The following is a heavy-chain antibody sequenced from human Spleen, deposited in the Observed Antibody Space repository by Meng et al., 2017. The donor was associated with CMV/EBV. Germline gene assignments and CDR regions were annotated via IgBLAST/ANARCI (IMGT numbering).Heavy chain of an antibody. D-gene: IGHD3-3*01. CDR2: FIPTDNST. CDR1: GYTFTNYY. J-gene: IGHJ4*02. CDR3: ARDYSGFWSRGYDY. V-gene: IGHV1-46*01. Sequence: ASVKVSCKASGYTFTNYYMHWVRQAPGQGLEWVGIFIPTDNSTSSAQKFQGRVTITRDTSTSTVYMELSSLRSEDTAVYYCARDYSGFWSRGYDYWGQGTLVTVSS.